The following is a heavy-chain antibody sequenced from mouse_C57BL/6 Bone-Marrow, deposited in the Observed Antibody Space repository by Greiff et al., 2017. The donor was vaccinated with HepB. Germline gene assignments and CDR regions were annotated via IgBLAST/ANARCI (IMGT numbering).Heavy chain of an antibody. Sequence: QVQLQQSGAELVKPGASVKLSCKASGYTFTSYWMHWVKQRPGQGLEWIGMIHPNSGSTNYNEKFKSKATLTVDKSSSTAYMQLSSLTSEDSAVYYCARKRVYYFAYWGQGTLVTVSA. D-gene: IGHD2-1*01. V-gene: IGHV1-64*01. CDR3: ARKRVYYFAY. CDR1: GYTFTSYW. CDR2: IHPNSGST. J-gene: IGHJ3*01.